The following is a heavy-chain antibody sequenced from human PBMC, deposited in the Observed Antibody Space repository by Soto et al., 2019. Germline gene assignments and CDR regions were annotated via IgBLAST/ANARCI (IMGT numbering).Heavy chain of an antibody. V-gene: IGHV1-2*02. CDR1: GYTFTGYY. CDR2: INANNGGT. CDR3: ARDPRITMVRGIYYYYYMDV. J-gene: IGHJ6*03. D-gene: IGHD3-10*01. Sequence: ASVKVSCKASGYTFTGYYMHWVRQAPGQGLEWMGWINANNGGTNYSQKFQGRVTITRDTSASTAYMELSSLRSEDTAVYYCARDPRITMVRGIYYYYYMDVWGKGTTVTVSS.